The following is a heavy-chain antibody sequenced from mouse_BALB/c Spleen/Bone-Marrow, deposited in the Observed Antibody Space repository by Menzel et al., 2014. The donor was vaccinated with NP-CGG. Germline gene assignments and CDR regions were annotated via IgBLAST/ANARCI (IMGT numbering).Heavy chain of an antibody. V-gene: IGHV14-3*02. CDR2: IDPANGNT. CDR3: ARWDYYAMDH. Sequence: EVQLQQSGAELVKPGASVKLSCTASGFNIKDTYMHWVKQRPEQGLEWIGRIDPANGNTKYDPKFQGKATITADTSSNTAYLQLSSLTSEDAAVYYCARWDYYAMDHWGQGTSVTVSS. CDR1: GFNIKDTY. J-gene: IGHJ4*01.